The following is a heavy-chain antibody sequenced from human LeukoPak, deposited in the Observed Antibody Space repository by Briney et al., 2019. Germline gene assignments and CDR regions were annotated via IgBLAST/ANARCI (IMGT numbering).Heavy chain of an antibody. CDR3: AKENLLPAGGTLGS. V-gene: IGHV3-23*01. Sequence: PGRSLRLSCAVSGFTFSNHGFYWVRRAPEKGLEWVSSISVSGSNTFYTDSVKGRFTISRDNSKNTLDLQMDSLRAEDTAIYYCAKENLLPAGGTLGSWGQGTLVTVSS. CDR1: GFTFSNHG. CDR2: ISVSGSNT. J-gene: IGHJ5*02. D-gene: IGHD6-13*01.